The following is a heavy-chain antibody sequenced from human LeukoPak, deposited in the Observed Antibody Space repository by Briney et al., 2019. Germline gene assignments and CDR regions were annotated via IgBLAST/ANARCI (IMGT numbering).Heavy chain of an antibody. CDR2: INPNSGGT. CDR3: ARDSHSIVVVPAAPFYYMDV. CDR1: GYTFTGYY. D-gene: IGHD2-2*01. V-gene: IGHV1-2*02. Sequence: GASVKVSCKASGYTFTGYYMHWVRQAPGQGLEWMGWINPNSGGTNYAQKFQGRVTMTRDTSISTAYMELSRLRSDDTAVYYCARDSHSIVVVPAAPFYYMDVWGKGTTVTVSS. J-gene: IGHJ6*03.